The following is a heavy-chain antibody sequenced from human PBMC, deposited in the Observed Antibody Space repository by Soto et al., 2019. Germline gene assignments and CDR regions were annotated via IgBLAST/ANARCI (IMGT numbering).Heavy chain of an antibody. CDR3: AKDSENTYYYDSSGYFGY. J-gene: IGHJ4*02. Sequence: GGSLRLSCAASGFTFSSYAMSWVRQAPGKGLEWVSAISGSGGSTYYADSGKGRFTISRDNSKNTLYLKMNSLRAEDTDVYYCAKDSENTYYYDSSGYFGYWGQGTLVTVSS. CDR1: GFTFSSYA. V-gene: IGHV3-23*01. D-gene: IGHD3-22*01. CDR2: ISGSGGST.